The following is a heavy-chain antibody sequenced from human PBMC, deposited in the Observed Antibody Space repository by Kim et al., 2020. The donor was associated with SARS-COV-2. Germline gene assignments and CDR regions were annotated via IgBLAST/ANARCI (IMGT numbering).Heavy chain of an antibody. V-gene: IGHV4-31*03. D-gene: IGHD2-15*01. Sequence: SETLSLTCTVSGGSISSGGYYWSWIRQHPGKGLEWIGYIYYSGSTYYNPSLKSRVTISVDTSKNQFSLKLSSVTAADTAVYYCARKYCSGGSCSYFDYWGKGTLVTVSS. CDR2: IYYSGST. J-gene: IGHJ4*02. CDR1: GGSISSGGYY. CDR3: ARKYCSGGSCSYFDY.